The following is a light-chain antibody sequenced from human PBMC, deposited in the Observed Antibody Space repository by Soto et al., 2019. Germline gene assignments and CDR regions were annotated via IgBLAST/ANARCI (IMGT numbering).Light chain of an antibody. J-gene: IGKJ2*01. Sequence: EIVMTQSPATLSVSPGERAALSCRASQSVSSNFAWYQQKPGQAPRLLIYGASTRATGIPARVSGSGSGTDFTLTISSLQSEDLAVYYCQQYNNWPYTFGQGTKLDI. V-gene: IGKV3-15*01. CDR1: QSVSSN. CDR3: QQYNNWPYT. CDR2: GAS.